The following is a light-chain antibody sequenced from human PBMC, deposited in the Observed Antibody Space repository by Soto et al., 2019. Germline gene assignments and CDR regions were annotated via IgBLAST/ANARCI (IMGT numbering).Light chain of an antibody. CDR2: DAS. V-gene: IGKV3-11*01. CDR3: QQRSNWPLT. CDR1: QSVTSY. Sequence: EIVLTQSPATLSLFPGERATLSCRASQSVTSYLAWYQQKPGQAPRLLIYDASNRATGIPARFSGSGSGTDFTLTISSLEPEDFVVYYCQQRSNWPLTFGGGTKVEI. J-gene: IGKJ4*01.